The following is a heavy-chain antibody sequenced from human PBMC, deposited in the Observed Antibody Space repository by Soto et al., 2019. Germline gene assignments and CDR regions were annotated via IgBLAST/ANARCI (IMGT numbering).Heavy chain of an antibody. CDR1: GFIFSDYR. CDR3: ARARIDY. V-gene: IGHV3-7*03. J-gene: IGHJ4*02. Sequence: EVQLVESGGGLVQPGGSLRLSCAVSGFIFSDYRMTWVRQAPGKGLEWVATINPEGSEKYYADSLKGRFTISRDNAKNSLYLQMISLRAEDTALYYCARARIDYWGRGTLITVSS. CDR2: INPEGSEK.